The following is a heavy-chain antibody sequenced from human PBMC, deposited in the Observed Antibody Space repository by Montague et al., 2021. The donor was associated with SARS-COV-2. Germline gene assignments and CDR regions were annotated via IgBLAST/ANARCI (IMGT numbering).Heavy chain of an antibody. V-gene: IGHV4-31*03. CDR3: ARAFVVVIAIDAFDI. CDR1: GASISSGGYY. CDR2: IYYSGST. J-gene: IGHJ3*02. Sequence: TLSLTCTVSGASISSGGYYWSWIRQHPGKGLEWIGYIYYSGSTYYNPSLKSRVTISVDTSKNQFSLKLSSVTAADTAVYYCARAFVVVIAIDAFDIWGQGTMVTVSS. D-gene: IGHD2-21*01.